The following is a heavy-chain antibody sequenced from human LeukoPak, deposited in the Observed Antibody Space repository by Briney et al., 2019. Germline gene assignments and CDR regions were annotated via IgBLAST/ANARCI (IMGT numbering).Heavy chain of an antibody. CDR1: GFTFSDYY. J-gene: IGHJ4*02. V-gene: IGHV3-11*01. Sequence: GGSLRLSCAASGFTFSDYYMSWIRQAPGKGLEWVSYISSSGSTIYYADSVKGRFTISRDNAKNSLYLQMNSLRAEDTAVYYCARLIGGAAAGTVEGFFDYWGQGTPVTVSS. CDR3: ARLIGGAAAGTVEGFFDY. D-gene: IGHD6-13*01. CDR2: ISSSGSTI.